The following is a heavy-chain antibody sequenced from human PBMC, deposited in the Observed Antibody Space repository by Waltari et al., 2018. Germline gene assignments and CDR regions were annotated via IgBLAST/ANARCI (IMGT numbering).Heavy chain of an antibody. CDR3: ARDTRQLLLGWFDP. Sequence: QVQLQESGPGLVKPSETLSPTCAVSGYSISSNYYWGWIRQPPGQGLEWIGSLSHRGCTYYNPSLKSRVTISLDTSKNQFSLKINSVTAADTAVYYCARDTRQLLLGWFDPWGQGTLVTVSS. D-gene: IGHD2-2*01. V-gene: IGHV4-38-2*02. J-gene: IGHJ5*02. CDR2: LSHRGCT. CDR1: GYSISSNYY.